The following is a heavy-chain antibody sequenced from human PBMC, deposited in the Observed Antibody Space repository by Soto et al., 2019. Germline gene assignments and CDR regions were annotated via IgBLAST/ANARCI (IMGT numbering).Heavy chain of an antibody. D-gene: IGHD2-21*02. CDR2: IVSKAEGETT. CDR1: GFAFTNAW. CDR3: ITATTVVTFWRHY. J-gene: IGHJ4*02. Sequence: EVLLVESGGDLVKPGGSLRLSCAASGFAFTNAWMHWVRQAPGKGLEWVGRIVSKAEGETTDYAAPVKGRFTISRDDSKNMVYLQMTSLKPDDTAVYYCITATTVVTFWRHYWGQGTLVTVSS. V-gene: IGHV3-15*07.